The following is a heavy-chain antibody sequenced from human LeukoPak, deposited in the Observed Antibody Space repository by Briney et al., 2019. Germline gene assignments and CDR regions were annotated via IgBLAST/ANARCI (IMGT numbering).Heavy chain of an antibody. CDR2: IYSGGST. Sequence: GGSLRLSCAASGFTVSSNYMSWVRQAPGKGLEWVSVIYSGGSTYYADSVKGRFTIPRDNSKNSLFVQMNSLRAEDTAVYFCAKSRSGSANWTLQIFDNWGQGTLVTVSS. D-gene: IGHD1-1*01. CDR3: AKSRSGSANWTLQIFDN. V-gene: IGHV3-53*01. CDR1: GFTVSSNY. J-gene: IGHJ4*02.